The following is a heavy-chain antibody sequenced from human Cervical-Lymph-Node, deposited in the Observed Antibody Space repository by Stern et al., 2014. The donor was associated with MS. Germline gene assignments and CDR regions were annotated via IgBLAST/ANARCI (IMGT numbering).Heavy chain of an antibody. CDR2: ISDTRNTI. CDR1: GFTFSSYS. D-gene: IGHD2-2*01. V-gene: IGHV3-48*01. Sequence: EDQLVESGGGLLPPGGSLRLSCAASGFTFSSYSMNWVRQPPGKGLEWVSYISDTRNTIYYADSVRGRFTISRDNAKNSLFLQMDSLRAEDTAVYYCARESAASTYAMDVWGQGTKVTVSS. CDR3: ARESAASTYAMDV. J-gene: IGHJ6*02.